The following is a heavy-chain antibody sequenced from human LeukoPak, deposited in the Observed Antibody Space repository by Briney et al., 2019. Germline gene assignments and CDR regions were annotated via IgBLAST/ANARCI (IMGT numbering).Heavy chain of an antibody. Sequence: GGSLRLSCAASGFTFSSFWRNWVRQAPGKGLEWLANIKPDGGHEHYVDSVKGRFTISRDNAKNSLYLQMNSLRAEDTAVYYCARDFRATGALDIWGQGTMVTVSS. CDR1: GFTFSSFW. V-gene: IGHV3-7*01. CDR3: ARDFRATGALDI. J-gene: IGHJ3*02. CDR2: IKPDGGHE.